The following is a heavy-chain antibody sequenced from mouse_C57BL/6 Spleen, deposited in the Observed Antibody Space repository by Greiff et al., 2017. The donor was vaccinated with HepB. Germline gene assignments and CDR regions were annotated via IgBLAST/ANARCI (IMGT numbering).Heavy chain of an antibody. V-gene: IGHV5-4*03. CDR1: GFTFSSYA. J-gene: IGHJ3*01. CDR2: ISDGGSYT. D-gene: IGHD2-1*01. CDR3: ARGGDYGNYFAWFAY. Sequence: EVKVVESGGGLVKPGGSLKLSCAASGFTFSSYAMSWVRQTPEKRLEWVATISDGGSYTYYPDNVKGRFTISRDNAKNNLYQQMSHLKSEDTAMYYCARGGDYGNYFAWFAYWGQGTLVTVSA.